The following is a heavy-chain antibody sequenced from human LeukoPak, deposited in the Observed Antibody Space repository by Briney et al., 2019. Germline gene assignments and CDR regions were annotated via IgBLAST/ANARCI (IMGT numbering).Heavy chain of an antibody. CDR2: MNPNSGNT. D-gene: IGHD6-25*01. CDR1: GYTFTSYD. J-gene: IGHJ3*02. V-gene: IGHV1-8*01. Sequence: ASVKVSCKSSGYTFTSYDINWVRQATGQELEWIGWMNPNSGNTGYAQKFQGRVTMTRNTSISTAYMELSSLRSEDTAVYYCARGPSSGPRGRGAFDIWGQGTMVTVSS. CDR3: ARGPSSGPRGRGAFDI.